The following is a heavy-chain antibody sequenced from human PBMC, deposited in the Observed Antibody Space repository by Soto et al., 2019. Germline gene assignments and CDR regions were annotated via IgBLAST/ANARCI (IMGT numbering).Heavy chain of an antibody. Sequence: KPSESMSLPCFLSAASITTYYWSWNQQPPGKGLELIRSISYGRINKYNLSLARRGMICPDTSKHQFSLRLTSVTAADTALYCCARDWDSSGLFDPWGQGALVTVS. V-gene: IGHV4-59*01. D-gene: IGHD3-10*01. CDR2: ISYGRIN. CDR3: ARDWDSSGLFDP. J-gene: IGHJ5*02. CDR1: AASITTYY.